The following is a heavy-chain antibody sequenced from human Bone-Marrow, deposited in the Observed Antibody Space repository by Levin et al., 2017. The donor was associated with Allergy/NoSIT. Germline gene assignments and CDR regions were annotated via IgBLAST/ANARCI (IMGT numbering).Heavy chain of an antibody. D-gene: IGHD1-26*01. Sequence: PGGSLRLSCAASGFTFDDYAMHWVRQAPGKGLEWVSIIDWNSGTVDYADSVKGRFTISRDNAKNSVYLQMNSLRGEDTALYYCVKGFGATVHSGLDVWGPGTTVIVSS. CDR1: GFTFDDYA. CDR2: IDWNSGTV. CDR3: VKGFGATVHSGLDV. J-gene: IGHJ6*02. V-gene: IGHV3-9*01.